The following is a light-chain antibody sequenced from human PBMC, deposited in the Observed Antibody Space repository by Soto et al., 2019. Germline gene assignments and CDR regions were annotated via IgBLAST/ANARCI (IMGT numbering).Light chain of an antibody. V-gene: IGLV2-14*01. CDR2: EVS. CDR3: NSYTTSSTVV. Sequence: QSALTQPASVSGSPGQSVTISCTGTSSDIGIYNYVSWYQQHPGKAPKLMIYEVSNRPSGVSNRFSGSKSGNTASLTISALLAEDEADYYCNSYTTSSTVVFGGGTKLTVL. J-gene: IGLJ2*01. CDR1: SSDIGIYNY.